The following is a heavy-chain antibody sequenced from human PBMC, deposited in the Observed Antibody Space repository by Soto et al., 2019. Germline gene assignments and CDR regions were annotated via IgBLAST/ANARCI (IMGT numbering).Heavy chain of an antibody. J-gene: IGHJ4*02. CDR3: AGIYGYYDVDV. CDR1: GYTFTSYA. Sequence: QVQLVQSGAEVKKPGASVKVSCKASGYTFTSYAMHWVRQAPGQRLEWMGWINAGNGNTKYEQKFQGRSTITRDTSAGAAYVELSRLIDEDASLYYCAGIYGYYDVDVWGQGYLFSVDS. V-gene: IGHV1-3*01. D-gene: IGHD3-22*01. CDR2: INAGNGNT.